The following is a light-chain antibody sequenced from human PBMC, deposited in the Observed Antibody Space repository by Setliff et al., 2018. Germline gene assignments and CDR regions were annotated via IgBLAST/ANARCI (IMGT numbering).Light chain of an antibody. CDR1: SSDVGGYNY. Sequence: QSALTQPPYASGSPGQSVTISCTGTSSDVGGYNYVSWYQQHPGKAPKLMIYEVSKRPSGVPDRFSGSKSGNTASLTVSGLQAEDEADYYCSSYTSSSIFYVFGTGTKVTVL. V-gene: IGLV2-8*01. CDR2: EVS. CDR3: SSYTSSSIFYV. J-gene: IGLJ1*01.